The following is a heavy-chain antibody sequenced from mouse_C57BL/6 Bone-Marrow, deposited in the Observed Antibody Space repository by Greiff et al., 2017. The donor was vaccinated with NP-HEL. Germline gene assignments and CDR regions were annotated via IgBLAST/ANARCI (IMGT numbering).Heavy chain of an antibody. V-gene: IGHV5-17*01. CDR1: GFTFSDYG. CDR2: ISSGSSTI. J-gene: IGHJ3*01. CDR3: AKKDGFAY. Sequence: EVKLMESGGGLVKPGGSLKLSCAASGFTFSDYGMHWVRQAPEKGLEWVAYISSGSSTIYYADTVKGRFTISRDNAKNTLFLQMTSLRSEDTAMYYCAKKDGFAYWGQGTLVTVSA. D-gene: IGHD1-2*01.